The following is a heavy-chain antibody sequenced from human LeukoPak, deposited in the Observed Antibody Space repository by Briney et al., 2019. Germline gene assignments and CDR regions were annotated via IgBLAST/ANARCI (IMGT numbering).Heavy chain of an antibody. CDR2: ISAYNGNT. Sequence: GASVKVSCKASGYTFTSYGISWVRQAPGQGLEWMGWISAYNGNTNYAQKLQGRVTMTTDTSTSTAYMELRSLRSDDTAVYYCARDGSYIGGVIVSGDYWGQETLVTVSS. CDR3: ARDGSYIGGVIVSGDY. CDR1: GYTFTSYG. J-gene: IGHJ4*02. D-gene: IGHD3-16*02. V-gene: IGHV1-18*01.